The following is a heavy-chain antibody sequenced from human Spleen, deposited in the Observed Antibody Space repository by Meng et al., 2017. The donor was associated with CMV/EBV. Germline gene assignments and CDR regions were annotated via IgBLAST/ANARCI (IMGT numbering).Heavy chain of an antibody. CDR2: IYYSGST. CDR1: ASIISCGYY. V-gene: IGHV4-31*02. J-gene: IGHJ6*02. CDR3: ARGQNTGYYYYGMDV. Sequence: ASIISCGYYWSWIRQHPGRGLEWIGYIYYSGSTYHNPSLKSRLTISAAPSPNPFSLTLTSVTAAATAVYFCARGQNTGYYYYGMDVWGQGTTVTVSS. D-gene: IGHD5-18*01.